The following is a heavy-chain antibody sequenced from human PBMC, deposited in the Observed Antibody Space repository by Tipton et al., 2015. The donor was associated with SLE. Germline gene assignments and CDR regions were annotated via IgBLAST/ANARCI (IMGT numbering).Heavy chain of an antibody. CDR2: ISSSSSYI. CDR3: ARGGTIFGVVTPDAFDI. D-gene: IGHD3-3*01. V-gene: IGHV3-21*04. CDR1: GFTFSSYA. Sequence: SLRLSCAASGFTFSSYAMHWVRQAPGKGLEWVSSISSSSSYIYYADSVKGRFTISRDNAKNSLYLQMNSLRAEDTAVYYCARGGTIFGVVTPDAFDIWGQGTMVTVSS. J-gene: IGHJ3*02.